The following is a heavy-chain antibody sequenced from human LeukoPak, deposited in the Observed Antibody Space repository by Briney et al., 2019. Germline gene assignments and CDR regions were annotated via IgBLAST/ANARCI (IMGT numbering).Heavy chain of an antibody. CDR3: ASGSSYFDY. V-gene: IGHV4-34*01. CDR2: INHSGST. Sequence: TSETLSLTCAVYGGSFSGYYWSWIRQPPGKGLEWIGEINHSGSTNYNPSLKSRVTISVDTSKNQFSLKLSSVTAADTAVYYCASGSSYFDYWGQGTLVTVSS. D-gene: IGHD1-26*01. J-gene: IGHJ4*02. CDR1: GGSFSGYY.